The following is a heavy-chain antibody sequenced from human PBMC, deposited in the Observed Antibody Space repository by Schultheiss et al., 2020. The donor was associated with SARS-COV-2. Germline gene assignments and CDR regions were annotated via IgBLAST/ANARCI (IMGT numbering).Heavy chain of an antibody. D-gene: IGHD5-18*01. V-gene: IGHV1-2*02. CDR3: ARDPQIGGYSYGPEDY. CDR1: GYTFTSYG. CDR2: INPNSGGT. J-gene: IGHJ4*02. Sequence: ASVKVSCKASGYTFTSYGISWVRQAPGQGLEWMGWINPNSGGTNYAQKFQGRVTMTRDTSISTAYMELSRLRSDDTAVYYCARDPQIGGYSYGPEDYWGQGTLVTVSS.